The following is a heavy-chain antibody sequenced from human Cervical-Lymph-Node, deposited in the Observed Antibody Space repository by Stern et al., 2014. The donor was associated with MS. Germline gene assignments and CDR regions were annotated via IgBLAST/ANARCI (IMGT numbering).Heavy chain of an antibody. Sequence: QVQLVQSGAEVKKPGSSVKVSCKASGGTFSTSGISWVRQAPGQGLEWMGGIIPVLGTTNYARKLQGRLTITADTSTSTVHMALSSLTSEDTAVYYCARDLGVGPSVSWGEGTVVTVSS. CDR3: ARDLGVGPSVS. D-gene: IGHD1-26*01. V-gene: IGHV1-69*06. CDR1: GGTFSTSG. J-gene: IGHJ5*02. CDR2: IIPVLGTT.